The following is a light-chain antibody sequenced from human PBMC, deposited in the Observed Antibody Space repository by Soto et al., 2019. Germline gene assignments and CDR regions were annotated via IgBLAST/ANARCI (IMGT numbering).Light chain of an antibody. V-gene: IGLV2-8*01. CDR2: EVS. J-gene: IGLJ1*01. CDR1: SSDIGTYDY. CDR3: TSYTGDDFTFV. Sequence: QSALTQPPSASGSLGQSVTISCTGTSSDIGTYDYVSWYQQHPGRAPKLLIFEVSKRPLGVPDRFPGSKSGNTASLIVSGLQPDDEAEYHCTSYTGDDFTFVFGTGTKLTVL.